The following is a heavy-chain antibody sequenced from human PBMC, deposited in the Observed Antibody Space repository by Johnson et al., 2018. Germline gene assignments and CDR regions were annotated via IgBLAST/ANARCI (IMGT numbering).Heavy chain of an antibody. J-gene: IGHJ6*02. CDR2: IIPIFGTA. D-gene: IGHD2-2*01. CDR1: GGTFSSYA. Sequence: QVQLVQSGAEVKKPGSSVKVSCKASGGTFSSYAISWVRQAPGQGLEWMGGIIPIFGTANYAQKFQGRVTITADDSTTTAYMELSSLRSEDTAVYYCARGGKEDSEVVPAAENDYYYGMDVWGQGTTVTVSS. V-gene: IGHV1-69*01. CDR3: ARGGKEDSEVVPAAENDYYYGMDV.